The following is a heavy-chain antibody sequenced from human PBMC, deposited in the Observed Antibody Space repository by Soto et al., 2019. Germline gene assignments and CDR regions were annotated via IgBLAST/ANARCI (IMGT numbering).Heavy chain of an antibody. CDR2: ISYDGSNN. V-gene: IGHV3-30*03. CDR1: GFTFSNYG. CDR3: AIPRDMGYFDWLSPDY. Sequence: GSLRLSCAASGFTFSNYGMHWVRQAPGKRLEWVAVISYDGSNNYYADSVKGRFTISRDIAKNTLYLQMNSLRSEDTAVYYCAIPRDMGYFDWLSPDYWGQGTLVTVSS. D-gene: IGHD3-9*01. J-gene: IGHJ4*02.